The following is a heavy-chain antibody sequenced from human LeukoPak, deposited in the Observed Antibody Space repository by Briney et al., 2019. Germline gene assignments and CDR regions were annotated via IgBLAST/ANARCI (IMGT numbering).Heavy chain of an antibody. CDR1: GFTFSSYE. V-gene: IGHV3-21*04. J-gene: IGHJ4*02. Sequence: PGGSLRLSCVGSGFTFSSYEMNWVRQAPGKGLEWVSSISSSSYIYYADSVKGRFTISRDNAKNSLYLQMNSLRAEDTAVYYCAKESLRNTVTTRSEADYWGQGTLVTVSS. CDR3: AKESLRNTVTTRSEADY. CDR2: ISSSSYI. D-gene: IGHD4-17*01.